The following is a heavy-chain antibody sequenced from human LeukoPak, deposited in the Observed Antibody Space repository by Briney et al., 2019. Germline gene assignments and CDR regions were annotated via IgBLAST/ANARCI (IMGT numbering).Heavy chain of an antibody. V-gene: IGHV4-4*07. Sequence: SETLSLTCTVSGGSISSYYWSWIRQPAGKGLEWIGRINTSGSSNYNPSLRSRVTMSVDTSKNQFSLNLSSVTAADTAVYYCAREGGGPRWLDLWGQGTLVTVSS. CDR3: AREGGGPRWLDL. J-gene: IGHJ5*02. CDR2: INTSGSS. CDR1: GGSISSYY. D-gene: IGHD6-25*01.